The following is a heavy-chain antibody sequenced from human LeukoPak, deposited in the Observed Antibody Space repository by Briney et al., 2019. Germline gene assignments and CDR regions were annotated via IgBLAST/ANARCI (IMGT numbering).Heavy chain of an antibody. CDR1: GGTFSSYA. V-gene: IGHV1-69*05. CDR2: IIPIFGTA. Sequence: ASVKVSCKASGGTFSSYAISWVRQAPGQGLEWMGRIIPIFGTANYAQKFQGRVTITTDESTSTAYMELSSLRSEDTAVYYCARDRYSSSWTSPFDPWGQGTLATVSS. CDR3: ARDRYSSSWTSPFDP. J-gene: IGHJ5*02. D-gene: IGHD6-13*01.